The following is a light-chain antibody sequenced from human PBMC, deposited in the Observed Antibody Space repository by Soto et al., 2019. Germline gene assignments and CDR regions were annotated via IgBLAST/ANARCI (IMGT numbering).Light chain of an antibody. CDR3: QTWGTGMGV. CDR1: SGHSSYA. V-gene: IGLV4-69*01. J-gene: IGLJ3*02. Sequence: QPVLTQSPSASASLGAAVKLTCTLSSGHSSYAIAWHQQQPEKGPRYLMKLNSDGSHSKGDGIPDRFSGSSAGAERYLTISSLQSEDEADYYCQTWGTGMGVFGGGTQLTFL. CDR2: LNSDGSH.